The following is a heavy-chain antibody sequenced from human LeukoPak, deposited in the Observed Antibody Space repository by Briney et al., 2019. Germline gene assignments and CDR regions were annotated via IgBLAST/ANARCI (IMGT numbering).Heavy chain of an antibody. CDR3: ASMFGVVNYYYMDV. D-gene: IGHD3-3*02. CDR2: IIPIFGTA. J-gene: IGHJ6*03. CDR1: GYTFTSYG. Sequence: ASVKVSCKASGYTFTSYGISWVRQAPGQGLEWMGGIIPIFGTANYAQKFQGRVTITADKSTSTAYMELSSLRSEDTAVYYCASMFGVVNYYYMDVWGKGTTVTISS. V-gene: IGHV1-69*06.